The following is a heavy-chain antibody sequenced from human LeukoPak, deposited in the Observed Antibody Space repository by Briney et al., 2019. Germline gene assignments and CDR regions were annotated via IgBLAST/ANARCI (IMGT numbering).Heavy chain of an antibody. D-gene: IGHD2-15*01. CDR1: GFTFSSYA. CDR2: ISYDGSNK. J-gene: IGHJ5*02. Sequence: GGSLRLSCAASGFTFSSYAMHWVRQAPGKGLEWVAVISYDGSNKYYADSVKGRFTISGDNSKNTLYLQMNSLRAEDTAVYYCARAVVVVAATPLSGFDPWGQGTLVTVSS. CDR3: ARAVVVVAATPLSGFDP. V-gene: IGHV3-30*04.